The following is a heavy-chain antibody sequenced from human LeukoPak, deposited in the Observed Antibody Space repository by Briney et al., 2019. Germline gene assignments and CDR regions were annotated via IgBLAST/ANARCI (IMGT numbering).Heavy chain of an antibody. CDR3: ARSLWFGELS. J-gene: IGHJ4*02. CDR2: INHSGST. CDR1: VGSFSGYC. Sequence: SETLSLTCAVYVGSFSGYCWSWIRQPPGKGLEWIGEINHSGSTNYNPSLKSRVTISVDTSKNQFSLKLSSVTAADTAVYYCARSLWFGELSWGQGTLVTVSS. D-gene: IGHD3-10*01. V-gene: IGHV4-34*01.